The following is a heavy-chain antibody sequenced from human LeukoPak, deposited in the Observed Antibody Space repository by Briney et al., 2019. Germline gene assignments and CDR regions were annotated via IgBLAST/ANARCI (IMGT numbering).Heavy chain of an antibody. CDR1: GYTFTGYY. CDR2: INPNSGGT. CDR3: ARDRYSSGWYPSFDY. Sequence: ASVKVSCKASGYTFTGYYMHWVRQAPGQGLEWMGWINPNSGGTNYAQKFQGRVTMTRDTSISTAYMELSRLRSDDTAVYYCARDRYSSGWYPSFDYWGQGTLVTVSS. V-gene: IGHV1-2*02. D-gene: IGHD6-19*01. J-gene: IGHJ4*02.